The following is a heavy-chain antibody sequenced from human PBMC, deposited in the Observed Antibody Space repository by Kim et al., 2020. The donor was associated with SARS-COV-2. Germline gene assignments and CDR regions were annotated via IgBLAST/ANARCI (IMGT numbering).Heavy chain of an antibody. CDR1: GFTFSSYG. CDR2: IWYDGSNK. Sequence: GGSLRLSCAASGFTFSSYGMHWVRQAPGKGLEWVAVIWYDGSNKYYADSVKGRFTISRDNSKNTLYLQMNSLRAEDTAVYYCARDHVGHRDIVAESVRYGMDVWGQGTTVTVSS. D-gene: IGHD5-12*01. J-gene: IGHJ6*02. CDR3: ARDHVGHRDIVAESVRYGMDV. V-gene: IGHV3-33*01.